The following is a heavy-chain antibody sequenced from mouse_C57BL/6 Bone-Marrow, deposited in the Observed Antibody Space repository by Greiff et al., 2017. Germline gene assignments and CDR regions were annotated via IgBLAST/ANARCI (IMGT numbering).Heavy chain of an antibody. CDR2: ISDGGSYT. V-gene: IGHV5-4*01. D-gene: IGHD2-4*01. CDR1: GFTFSSYA. J-gene: IGHJ4*01. Sequence: DVLLVESGGGLVKPGGSLKLSCAASGFTFSSYAMSWVRQTPEKRLEWVATISDGGSYTYYPDIVKGRFTISRANAKNNLYLQMSRLKSEDTAMYYCSRGLYEYVGRDYWGQGTAVTVSS. CDR3: SRGLYEYVGRDY.